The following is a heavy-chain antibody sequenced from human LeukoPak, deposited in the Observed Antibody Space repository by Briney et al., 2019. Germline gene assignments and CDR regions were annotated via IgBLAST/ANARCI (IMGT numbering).Heavy chain of an antibody. CDR3: ARGRIQLWALKYYYYYMDV. J-gene: IGHJ6*03. CDR1: GFTFSSYG. CDR2: ISYDGSNK. D-gene: IGHD5-18*01. V-gene: IGHV3-30*19. Sequence: PGGSLRLSCAVSGFTFSSYGMHWVRQAPGKGLEWVAVISYDGSNKYYADSVKGRFTISRDNSKNTLYLQMNSLRAEDTAVYYCARGRIQLWALKYYYYYMDVWGKGTTVTVSS.